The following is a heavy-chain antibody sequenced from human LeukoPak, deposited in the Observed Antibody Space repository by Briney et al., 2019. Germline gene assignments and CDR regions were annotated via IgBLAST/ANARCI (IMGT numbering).Heavy chain of an antibody. Sequence: GGSLRLSCAASGFTISSDAMTWVRQAPGKVLEWVSAISGSNTFYADSVKGRFTISRDDSKKTLYLQMNSLRAEDTAVYYCAKRRSKNSGPFDYWGQGTLVTVSP. V-gene: IGHV3-23*01. CDR3: AKRRSKNSGPFDY. CDR2: ISGSNT. CDR1: GFTISSDA. J-gene: IGHJ4*02. D-gene: IGHD4-11*01.